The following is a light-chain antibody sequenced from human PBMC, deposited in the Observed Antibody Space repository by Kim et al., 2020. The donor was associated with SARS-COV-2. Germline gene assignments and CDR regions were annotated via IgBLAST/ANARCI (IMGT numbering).Light chain of an antibody. CDR3: QQYKFYQWT. J-gene: IGKJ1*01. V-gene: IGKV1-16*01. CDR1: HDFSDY. Sequence: ASVRDRVTIPCRASHDFSDYLAWFQQKPGKAPKSLIYAASRLQSGVPSRFSGSGSGTEFTLTISNLQPEDFATYYCQQYKFYQWTFGQGTKVDIK. CDR2: AAS.